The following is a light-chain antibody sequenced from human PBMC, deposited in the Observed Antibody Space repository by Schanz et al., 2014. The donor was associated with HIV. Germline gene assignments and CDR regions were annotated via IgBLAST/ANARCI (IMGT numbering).Light chain of an antibody. CDR2: GVS. CDR1: SSDVGAHNY. Sequence: QSALTQPRSVSGSPGQSVTISCTGTSSDVGAHNYVSWYQQHPGKAPKLMIYGVSKRPSGVPDRFSGSKSGTSASLAISGLQSEDEADYYCATWDDSLNNWVFGGGTKLTVL. CDR3: ATWDDSLNNWV. V-gene: IGLV2-11*01. J-gene: IGLJ3*02.